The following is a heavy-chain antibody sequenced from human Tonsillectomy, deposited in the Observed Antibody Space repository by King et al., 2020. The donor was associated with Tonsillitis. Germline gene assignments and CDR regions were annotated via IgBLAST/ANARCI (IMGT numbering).Heavy chain of an antibody. CDR2: ISSSSSYI. D-gene: IGHD4-17*01. CDR1: GFTFSGYT. J-gene: IGHJ4*02. CDR3: ARVLDDYGDYVPDY. V-gene: IGHV3-21*01. Sequence: VQLVESGGGLVKPGGSLRLSCAASGFTFSGYTMNWVRQAPGKGLEWVSSISSSSSYIFYADSLKGRFTISRDNAKNSLYLQMNSLRDEDTAVYYCARVLDDYGDYVPDYWGQGTLVTVSS.